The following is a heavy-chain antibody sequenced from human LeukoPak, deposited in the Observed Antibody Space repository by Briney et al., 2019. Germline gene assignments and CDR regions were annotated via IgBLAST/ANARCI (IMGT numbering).Heavy chain of an antibody. V-gene: IGHV1-2*02. CDR1: GYTFTGYY. CDR2: INPNSGGT. CDR3: ARVRGSGSYYNPSPFPD. J-gene: IGHJ4*02. D-gene: IGHD3-10*01. Sequence: ASVKVSCKASGYTFTGYYMHWVRQAPGQGLEWMGWINPNSGGTNYAQKFQGRVTMTRDTSISTAYMELSRLRSHDTAVYYCARVRGSGSYYNPSPFPDWGQGTLVTVSS.